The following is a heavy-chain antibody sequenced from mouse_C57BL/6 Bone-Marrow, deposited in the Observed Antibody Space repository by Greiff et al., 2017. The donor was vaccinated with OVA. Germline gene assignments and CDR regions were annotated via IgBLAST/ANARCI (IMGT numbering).Heavy chain of an antibody. CDR3: ASQGYYYSSSAFDY. Sequence: DVMLVESGGGLVKPGGSLKLSCAASGFTFSDYGMHWVRQAPEKGLEWVAYISSGSSTIYYADTVKGRFTISRDNAKNTLFLQMTSLRSEDTAMYYCASQGYYYSSSAFDYWGQGTTLTVSS. D-gene: IGHD1-1*01. J-gene: IGHJ2*01. CDR2: ISSGSSTI. CDR1: GFTFSDYG. V-gene: IGHV5-17*01.